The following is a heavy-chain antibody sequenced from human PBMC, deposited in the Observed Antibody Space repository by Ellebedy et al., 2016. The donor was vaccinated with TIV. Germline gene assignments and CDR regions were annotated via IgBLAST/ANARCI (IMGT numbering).Heavy chain of an antibody. Sequence: GGSLRLXCAASGFTFSSYWMHWVRQAPGKGPVWVSRINSDGSSTSYADSVKGRFTISRDNAKNTLYLQMNSLGAEDTAVYYCAREQVVTAILYYYYGMDVWGQGTTVTVSS. CDR3: AREQVVTAILYYYYGMDV. CDR2: INSDGSST. J-gene: IGHJ6*02. V-gene: IGHV3-74*01. D-gene: IGHD2-21*02. CDR1: GFTFSSYW.